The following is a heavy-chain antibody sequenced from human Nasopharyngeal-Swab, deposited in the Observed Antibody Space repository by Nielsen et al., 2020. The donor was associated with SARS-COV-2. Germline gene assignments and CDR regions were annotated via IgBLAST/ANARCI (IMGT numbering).Heavy chain of an antibody. D-gene: IGHD6-13*01. CDR3: TIGPERSTSARADY. Sequence: GESLKISCAGSGFSFSDAWLSWVRQGPGKGRKWVGRIRSHPEGGTADYVAPLRGRFTISRDDSKSTVYLQLNSLRSEDTAVYYCTIGPERSTSARADYWGQGTQVTVSS. CDR2: IRSHPEGGTA. V-gene: IGHV3-15*01. CDR1: GFSFSDAW. J-gene: IGHJ4*02.